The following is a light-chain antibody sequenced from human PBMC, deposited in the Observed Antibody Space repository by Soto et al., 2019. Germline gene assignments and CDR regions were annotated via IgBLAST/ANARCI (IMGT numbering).Light chain of an antibody. Sequence: DIQMTQSPSALSASIGDRVTITCRASQSVNSWLAWYQQKPGKAPMLLIYEASSLQSGVPSRFSGSRSGTEFTLTISSLQPDDLASYYCQQYDHYPITFGQGTRLENK. V-gene: IGKV1-5*03. CDR3: QQYDHYPIT. J-gene: IGKJ5*01. CDR1: QSVNSW. CDR2: EAS.